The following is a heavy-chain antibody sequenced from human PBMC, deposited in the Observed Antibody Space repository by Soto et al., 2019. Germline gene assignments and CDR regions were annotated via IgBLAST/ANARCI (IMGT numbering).Heavy chain of an antibody. Sequence: QVQLVQSGAEVKKPGASVKVSCKASGYTFTSYGISWVRQAPGQGLEWMGWISAYNGNTNYAQKLQGRVTMTTDTPTRTAYMELRSLRSDDTAVYYCARGDGSFYDSCYYYMTVWGKGTTVTVSS. D-gene: IGHD2-15*01. V-gene: IGHV1-18*01. J-gene: IGHJ6*03. CDR3: ARGDGSFYDSCYYYMTV. CDR1: GYTFTSYG. CDR2: ISAYNGNT.